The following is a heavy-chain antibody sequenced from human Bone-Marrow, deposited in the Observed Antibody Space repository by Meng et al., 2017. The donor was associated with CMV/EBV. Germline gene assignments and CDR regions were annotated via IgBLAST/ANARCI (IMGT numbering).Heavy chain of an antibody. Sequence: ASVKVSCKASGYTFTSYGINWVRQAPGQGLEWLGWISAYNGKTSYAQKLQGRVTMTTDTSTSTAYMEVRSLRSADTAVYYCARDYYDSSGYHYYYYGMDVWGQGTTVTVSS. J-gene: IGHJ6*02. D-gene: IGHD3-22*01. CDR3: ARDYYDSSGYHYYYYGMDV. CDR2: ISAYNGKT. V-gene: IGHV1-18*01. CDR1: GYTFTSYG.